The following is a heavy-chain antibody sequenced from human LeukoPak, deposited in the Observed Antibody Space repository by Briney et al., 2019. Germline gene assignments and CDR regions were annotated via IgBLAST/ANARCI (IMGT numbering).Heavy chain of an antibody. D-gene: IGHD3-22*01. J-gene: IGHJ4*03. Sequence: SGGSLRLSCVASGFTFSTYGMSWVRQAPEKGLEWVSSIINSGGTTYYADSVKGRFTISRDNSKNTLYLQMNSLRAEDTALYYCAKDTTSDSSGYYPFDYWGQGTMVTVSS. CDR2: IINSGGTT. CDR1: GFTFSTYG. V-gene: IGHV3-23*01. CDR3: AKDTTSDSSGYYPFDY.